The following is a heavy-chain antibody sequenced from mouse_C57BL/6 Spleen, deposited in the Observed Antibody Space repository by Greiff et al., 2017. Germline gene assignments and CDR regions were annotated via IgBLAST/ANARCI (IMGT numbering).Heavy chain of an antibody. Sequence: DVQLVESGGGLVKPGGSLKLSCAASGFTFSSYAMSWVRQTPEPRLEWVATISAGGSYTYYPDNVKGRFTISRDNAMNNLYLQMSHLKSEDTAMYYCARVSYGLYAMDYWGQGTSVTVSS. J-gene: IGHJ4*01. CDR2: ISAGGSYT. D-gene: IGHD1-1*02. V-gene: IGHV5-4*01. CDR1: GFTFSSYA. CDR3: ARVSYGLYAMDY.